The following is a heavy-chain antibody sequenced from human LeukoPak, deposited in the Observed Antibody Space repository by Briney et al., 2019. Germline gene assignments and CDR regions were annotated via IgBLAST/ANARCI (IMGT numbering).Heavy chain of an antibody. D-gene: IGHD3-10*01. CDR3: ARDYITMVRGNWFDP. J-gene: IGHJ5*02. CDR2: INPNSGGT. Sequence: GASVKVSCKASGYTFTGYYMHWVRQAPGQGLEWMGWINPNSGGTNYAQKFQGRVTMTRDTSISTAYMELSRLRSDDTAVYYCARDYITMVRGNWFDPWGQGTLVTVSS. V-gene: IGHV1-2*02. CDR1: GYTFTGYY.